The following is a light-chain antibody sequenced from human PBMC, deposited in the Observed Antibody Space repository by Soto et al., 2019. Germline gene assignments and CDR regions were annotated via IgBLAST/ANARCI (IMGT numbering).Light chain of an antibody. CDR1: QGISSY. Sequence: AIQMTQSPSSFSASTGDRVTISCRASQGISSYLAWYQQRPGKAPKLLIYGASTLQSGVPSRFSGSGFGTDFTLTISCLQSEDFATYYCQHYNSYPWTFGQGTKVDIK. CDR2: GAS. V-gene: IGKV1-8*01. CDR3: QHYNSYPWT. J-gene: IGKJ1*01.